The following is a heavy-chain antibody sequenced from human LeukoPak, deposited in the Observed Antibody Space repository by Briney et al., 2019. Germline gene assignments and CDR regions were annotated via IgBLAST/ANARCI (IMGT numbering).Heavy chain of an antibody. CDR1: GFTFSSDW. CDR3: ARYRTYFDF. J-gene: IGHJ4*02. V-gene: IGHV3-7*01. Sequence: PGGSLRLSCAASGFTFSSDWMSWVRQAPGKGLEWVAYINQEGTEEGYVDSVKGRFTISRDNAKNSLYLQMNNLRAEDTAVFYCARYRTYFDFWGQGTLVTVSS. CDR2: INQEGTEE. D-gene: IGHD1-1*01.